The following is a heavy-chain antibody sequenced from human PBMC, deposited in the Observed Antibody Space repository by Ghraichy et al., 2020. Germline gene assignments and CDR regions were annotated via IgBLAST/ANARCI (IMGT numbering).Heavy chain of an antibody. Sequence: GGSLRLSCAASGFTFDDYAMHWVRQAPGKGLEWVSGISWNSGSIGYADSVKGRFTISRDNAKNSLYLQMNSLRAEDTALYYCAKDKGGFLYIDYWGQGTLVTVSS. D-gene: IGHD3-16*01. CDR2: ISWNSGSI. V-gene: IGHV3-9*01. CDR3: AKDKGGFLYIDY. J-gene: IGHJ4*02. CDR1: GFTFDDYA.